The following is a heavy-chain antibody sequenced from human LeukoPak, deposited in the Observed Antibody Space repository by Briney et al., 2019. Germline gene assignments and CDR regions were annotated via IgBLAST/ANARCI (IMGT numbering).Heavy chain of an antibody. J-gene: IGHJ4*02. V-gene: IGHV3-23*01. CDR1: GFTSSIHA. CDR3: AKDHDYSNAAPHWGFDS. D-gene: IGHD3-16*01. Sequence: GGSLRLSSAPSGFTSSIHAMSWVRQAPGKGLEWVSGISGSSSHTMYADSVRGRFTISRDNTRNTLYLHMNSLRAEDTALYYCAKDHDYSNAAPHWGFDSWGQGTLVTVSS. CDR2: ISGSSSHT.